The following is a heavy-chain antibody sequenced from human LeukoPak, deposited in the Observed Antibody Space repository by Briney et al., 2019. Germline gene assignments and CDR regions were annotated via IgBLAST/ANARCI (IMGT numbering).Heavy chain of an antibody. J-gene: IGHJ4*02. CDR1: GGSISSNY. D-gene: IGHD2-2*01. CDR3: ATTADQLTPLGY. Sequence: SETLSLTCTVSGGSISSNYWSWVRQPPGKGLEWIGYIYYSGITNNNPSLKSRVTISVDKSKNQFSLKLSSVTAADTAVYYCATTADQLTPLGYWGQGTLVTVSS. CDR2: IYYSGIT. V-gene: IGHV4-59*12.